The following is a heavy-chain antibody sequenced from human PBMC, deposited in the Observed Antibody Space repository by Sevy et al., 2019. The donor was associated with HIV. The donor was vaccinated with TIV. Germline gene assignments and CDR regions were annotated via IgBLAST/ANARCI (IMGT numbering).Heavy chain of an antibody. V-gene: IGHV3-30*04. J-gene: IGHJ5*01. CDR3: TRVRGLLGWFDS. CDR2: ISYDGSRT. D-gene: IGHD3-10*01. CDR1: GFTFSDYT. Sequence: GGSLRLSCAASGFTFSDYTIHWVRQAPGKGLVWVAVISYDGSRTSYADSVKGRFTISRDNSKNTLFLQMNSLRAADTAVYYCTRVRGLLGWFDSWGQGTLVTVSS.